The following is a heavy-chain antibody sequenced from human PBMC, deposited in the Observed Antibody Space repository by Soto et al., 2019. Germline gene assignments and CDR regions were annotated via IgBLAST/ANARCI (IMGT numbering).Heavy chain of an antibody. CDR1: GFTFSSYG. Sequence: QVQLVESGGGVVQPGRSLRLACAASGFTFSSYGMHWVRQAPCKGLEWVAVISYDGSNKYYADSVKVRCTISRDNSKNALYLQMNSRIAEDTAVYYCETELHYDSSSLDYGGQGTLVTVSS. V-gene: IGHV3-30*03. D-gene: IGHD3-22*01. J-gene: IGHJ4*02. CDR2: ISYDGSNK. CDR3: ETELHYDSSSLDY.